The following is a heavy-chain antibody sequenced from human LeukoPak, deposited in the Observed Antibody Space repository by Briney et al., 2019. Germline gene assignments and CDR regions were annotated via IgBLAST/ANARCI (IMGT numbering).Heavy chain of an antibody. D-gene: IGHD6-19*01. J-gene: IGHJ5*02. CDR3: ARDPSNTSGWKTWFDT. CDR1: GYPFTKFG. CDR2: ISSYNGDT. V-gene: IGHV1-18*01. Sequence: GASVKVSCKASGYPFTKFGISWVRQAPGQGLEWMGWISSYNGDTNYAQKLQGRVTLTTDTPTTTVYMELRSLRSDDTAVYYCARDPSNTSGWKTWFDTWGQGTPVTVSS.